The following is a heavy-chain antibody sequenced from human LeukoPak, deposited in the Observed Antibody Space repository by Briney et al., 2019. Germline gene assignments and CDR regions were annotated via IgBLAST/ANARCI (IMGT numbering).Heavy chain of an antibody. CDR2: ISSSGSTI. V-gene: IGHV3-11*04. J-gene: IGHJ5*02. CDR3: ARDLGQYYDTSDNWFDP. CDR1: GSTFSDYY. Sequence: PGGSLRLSCAASGSTFSDYYMSWIRQAPGKGLEWVSYISSSGSTIYYADSVKGRFTISRDNAKNSLYLQMNSLRAEDTAVYYCARDLGQYYDTSDNWFDPWGQGTLVTVSS. D-gene: IGHD3-22*01.